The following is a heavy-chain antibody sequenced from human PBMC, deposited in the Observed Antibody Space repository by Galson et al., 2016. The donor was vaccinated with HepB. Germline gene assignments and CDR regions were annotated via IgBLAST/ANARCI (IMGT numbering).Heavy chain of an antibody. V-gene: IGHV1-3*01. CDR3: AREGSYYTLDY. CDR2: INPGNGDT. D-gene: IGHD1-26*01. Sequence: SVKVSCKAPGYTFTNYAMHWVRQAPGQRLEWMGWINPGNGDTKYSQKFQGRVTISRDTSARTAYMELSSLISEDTAVYYCAREGSYYTLDYWGQGTTVSVSS. J-gene: IGHJ4*03. CDR1: GYTFTNYA.